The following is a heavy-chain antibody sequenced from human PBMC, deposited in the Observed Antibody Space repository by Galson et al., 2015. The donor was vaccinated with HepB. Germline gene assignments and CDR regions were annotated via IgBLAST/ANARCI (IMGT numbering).Heavy chain of an antibody. CDR3: AKDVMNCGGDCYTNFDY. CDR1: GFTFSSYA. J-gene: IGHJ4*02. D-gene: IGHD2-21*01. V-gene: IGHV3-23*01. CDR2: ISGSGGST. Sequence: SLRLSCAASGFTFSSYAMSWVRQPPGKGLEWVSTISGSGGSTYYADSVKGRFTISRDNSKNTLYLQMNSLRAEDTAVYYCAKDVMNCGGDCYTNFDYWGQGTLVTVSS.